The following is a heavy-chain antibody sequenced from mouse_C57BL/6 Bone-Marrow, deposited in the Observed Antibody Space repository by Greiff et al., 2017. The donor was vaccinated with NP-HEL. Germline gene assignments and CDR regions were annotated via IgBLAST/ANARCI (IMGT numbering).Heavy chain of an antibody. D-gene: IGHD1-1*01. CDR2: IRNKANNHAT. Sequence: EVKVEESGGGLVQPGGSMKLSCAASGFTFSDAWMDWVRQSPEKGLEWVAEIRNKANNHATYYAESVKGRFTISRDDSKSSVYLQMNSLRAEDTGIYYCTGGSRLHWYVDVWGTGTTVTVSS. CDR3: TGGSRLHWYVDV. J-gene: IGHJ1*03. CDR1: GFTFSDAW. V-gene: IGHV6-6*01.